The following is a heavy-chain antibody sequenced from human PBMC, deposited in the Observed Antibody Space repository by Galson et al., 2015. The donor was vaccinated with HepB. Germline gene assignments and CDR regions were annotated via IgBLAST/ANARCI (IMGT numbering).Heavy chain of an antibody. Sequence: SLRLSCAASGFTFSSSAMNWVRQAPGKGLEWVSAISGGGGSTYYADSVKGRFTITRDNSKNTLYLQMNSLRAEDTAVYDCAKDRMVHVGEMDVWGQGTTVTVAS. D-gene: IGHD2-8*01. CDR2: ISGGGGST. J-gene: IGHJ6*02. V-gene: IGHV3-23*01. CDR3: AKDRMVHVGEMDV. CDR1: GFTFSSSA.